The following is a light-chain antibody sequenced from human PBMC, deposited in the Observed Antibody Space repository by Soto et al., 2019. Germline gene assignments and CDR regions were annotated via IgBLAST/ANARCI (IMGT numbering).Light chain of an antibody. CDR2: GAS. V-gene: IGKV3-20*01. Sequence: EIVLTQSPGTLSLSPGERATLSCRARESITSTYLAWYQQKPGQAHRLLSYGASSRATGIPDRFSGSGSGTDFTLTISRLDPEDSAVYYCQQYGSSPQWTFGQGTKVEIK. CDR3: QQYGSSPQWT. J-gene: IGKJ1*01. CDR1: ESITSTY.